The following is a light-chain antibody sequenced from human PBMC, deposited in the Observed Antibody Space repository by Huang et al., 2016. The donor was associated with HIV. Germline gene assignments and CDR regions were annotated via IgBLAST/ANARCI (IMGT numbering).Light chain of an antibody. Sequence: DILMTQSPLTLSGSVGARVTITCRASQSVSGWLAWYQQTSGRAPKLLIYGASTLERGVPSRFSGSGSGTEFTLTISSLQPDDFATYFYQQYDTYPWTFGQGTKV. CDR1: QSVSGW. V-gene: IGKV1-5*01. CDR2: GAS. CDR3: QQYDTYPWT. J-gene: IGKJ1*01.